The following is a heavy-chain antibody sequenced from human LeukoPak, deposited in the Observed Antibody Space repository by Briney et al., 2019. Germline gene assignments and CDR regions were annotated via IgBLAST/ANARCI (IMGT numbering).Heavy chain of an antibody. V-gene: IGHV3-23*01. CDR2: ITTSGST. CDR3: AKAPVWNYYYGLDV. CDR1: GLTASHNVNNA. J-gene: IGHJ6*02. D-gene: IGHD2-21*01. Sequence: GSLRLSCAASGLTASHNVNNAMSWVRHAPGKGLEWVSGITTSGSTYYADSVKGRFTISRENSSNTLYLHKDSLRAEDTAVYYCAKAPVWNYYYGLDVWGQGTTVTVSS.